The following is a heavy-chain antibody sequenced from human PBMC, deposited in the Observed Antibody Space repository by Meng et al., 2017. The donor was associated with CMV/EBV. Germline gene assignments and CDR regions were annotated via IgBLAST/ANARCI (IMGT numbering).Heavy chain of an antibody. V-gene: IGHV1-2*02. Sequence: ASVKVSCKASGYTFTGYYMHWVRQAPGQGLEWMGWINPNSGGTNYAQKFQGRVTMTRDTSISTAYMELSSLRSEDTAVYYCARGFSHSSGWPGNFDYWGQGTLVTVSS. CDR3: ARGFSHSSGWPGNFDY. D-gene: IGHD6-19*01. CDR1: GYTFTGYY. CDR2: INPNSGGT. J-gene: IGHJ4*02.